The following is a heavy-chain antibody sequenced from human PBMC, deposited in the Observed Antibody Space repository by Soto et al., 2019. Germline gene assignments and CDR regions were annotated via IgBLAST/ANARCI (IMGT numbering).Heavy chain of an antibody. CDR1: GGTFSSYT. Sequence: SVKVSCKASGGTFSSYTISWVRQAPGQGLEWMGRIIPILGIANYAQKFQGRVTITADKSTSTAYMELSSLRSEDTAVYYCVRDQAVYSSSRSYYYYMDVWGKGTTVTVSS. J-gene: IGHJ6*03. D-gene: IGHD6-13*01. CDR2: IIPILGIA. V-gene: IGHV1-69*04. CDR3: VRDQAVYSSSRSYYYYMDV.